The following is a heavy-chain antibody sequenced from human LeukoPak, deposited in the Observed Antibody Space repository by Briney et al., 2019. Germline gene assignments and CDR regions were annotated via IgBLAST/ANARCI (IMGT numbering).Heavy chain of an antibody. V-gene: IGHV4-34*01. CDR2: INHSGST. J-gene: IGHJ4*02. D-gene: IGHD2-2*02. CDR1: GGSFSGYY. Sequence: SGTLSLTCAVYGGSFSGYYRSWIRQPPGKGLEWIGEINHSGSTNYNPSLKSRVTISVDKSKNQFSLKLSSVTAADTAVYYCARLLGYCSSTSCYKYFDYWGQGTLVTVSS. CDR3: ARLLGYCSSTSCYKYFDY.